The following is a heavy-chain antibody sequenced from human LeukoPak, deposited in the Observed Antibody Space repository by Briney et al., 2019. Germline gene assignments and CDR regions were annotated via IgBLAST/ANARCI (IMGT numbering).Heavy chain of an antibody. CDR1: GFTFSSYA. CDR2: ISGSGGST. D-gene: IGHD6-13*01. CDR3: AGIWGPSSSWPWGFDY. J-gene: IGHJ4*02. Sequence: GGSLRLSCAASGFTFSSYAMSWVRQAPGKGLEWVSVISGSGGSTYYADSVKGRFTIYRDNSKNTLYLQMNILRADDTAVYYCAGIWGPSSSWPWGFDYWGQGTPVTVSS. V-gene: IGHV3-23*01.